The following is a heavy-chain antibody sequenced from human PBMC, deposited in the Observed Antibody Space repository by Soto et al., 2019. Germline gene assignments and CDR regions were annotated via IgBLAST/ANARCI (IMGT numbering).Heavy chain of an antibody. CDR2: INHSGST. CDR3: VRAGSGWSFDY. J-gene: IGHJ4*02. Sequence: SETLSLTCAVYGGSFSGYYWSWIRQPPGKGLEWIGEINHSGSTNYNPSLKSRVTISVDTSASTAYMELSSLRSEDTTVYFCVRAGSGWSFDYWGQGTLVTVSS. CDR1: GGSFSGYY. V-gene: IGHV4-34*01. D-gene: IGHD6-19*01.